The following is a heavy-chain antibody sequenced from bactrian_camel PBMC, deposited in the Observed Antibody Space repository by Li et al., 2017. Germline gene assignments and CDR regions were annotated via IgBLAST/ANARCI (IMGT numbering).Heavy chain of an antibody. Sequence: QVQLVESGGGSVQAGGSLRLSCAVSGSMHSTACMGWFRQAPGKEREGVAAIAPATGTTFYSDSVKGRFTISHVNANNTLHLQMNSLKPEDSAVYYCAADLGWCGSRPLQREFRNWARGPRSPSP. D-gene: IGHD2*01. J-gene: IGHJ4*01. V-gene: IGHV3S54*01. CDR2: IAPATGTT. CDR1: GSMHSTAC.